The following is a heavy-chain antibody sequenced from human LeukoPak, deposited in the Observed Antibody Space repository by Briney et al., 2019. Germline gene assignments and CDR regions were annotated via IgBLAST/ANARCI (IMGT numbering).Heavy chain of an antibody. CDR3: ARDLLGYSFSYYGMDV. Sequence: ASVKVSCKASGYTFTGYYMHWVRQAPGRGLEWMGWINPNSGGTNYAQKFQGRVTMTRDTSISTAYMELSRLRSDDTAVYYCARDLLGYSFSYYGMDVWGQGTTVTVSS. J-gene: IGHJ6*02. CDR2: INPNSGGT. D-gene: IGHD5-18*01. V-gene: IGHV1-2*02. CDR1: GYTFTGYY.